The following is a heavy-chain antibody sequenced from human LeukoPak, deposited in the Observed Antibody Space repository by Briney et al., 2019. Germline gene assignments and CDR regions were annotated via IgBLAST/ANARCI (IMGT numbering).Heavy chain of an antibody. V-gene: IGHV3-23*01. J-gene: IGHJ4*02. CDR2: VVGGGGTT. CDR3: AKARLSTGWAYNDY. D-gene: IGHD6-19*01. Sequence: GGSLRLSCAASGFTFVNYAMSWVRQAPGTGLEWVSAVVGGGGTTFYADSVKGRFTISRDNSKNTVYLQINRLRAEDTAVYYCAKARLSTGWAYNDYWGQGTQVTVSS. CDR1: GFTFVNYA.